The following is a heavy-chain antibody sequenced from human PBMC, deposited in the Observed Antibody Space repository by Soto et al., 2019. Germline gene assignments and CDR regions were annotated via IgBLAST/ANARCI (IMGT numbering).Heavy chain of an antibody. CDR1: GYTFTSYA. CDR2: INAGNGNT. Sequence: QVQLVQSGAEEKKPGASVKVSCKASGYTFTSYAMHWVRQAPGHRLEWMGWINAGNGNTKYSQKFRGRVTITRDTSASTAYMELSSLRSEDTAVYYCARGGGWYVWFDPWGQGTLVTVSS. CDR3: ARGGGWYVWFDP. D-gene: IGHD6-19*01. V-gene: IGHV1-3*05. J-gene: IGHJ5*02.